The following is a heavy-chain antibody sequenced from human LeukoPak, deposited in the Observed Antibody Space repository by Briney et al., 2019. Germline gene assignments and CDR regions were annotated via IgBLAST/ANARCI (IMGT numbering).Heavy chain of an antibody. CDR1: GFTFSTYF. V-gene: IGHV3-30-3*01. Sequence: GGSLRLSCAASGFTFSTYFMHWVRQAPGKGLEWVADIASNGSRTFYVESVKGRFTISRDNSKNTLYLQMNSLRAEDTAAYFCARERQDTILHSGAFDIWGQGTMVTVSS. J-gene: IGHJ3*02. CDR2: IASNGSRT. CDR3: ARERQDTILHSGAFDI. D-gene: IGHD2-21*01.